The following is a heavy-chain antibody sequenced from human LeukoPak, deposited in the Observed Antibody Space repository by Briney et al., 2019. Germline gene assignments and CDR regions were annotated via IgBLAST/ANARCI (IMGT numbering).Heavy chain of an antibody. CDR3: ARDRIAVARFDY. V-gene: IGHV3-30-3*01. J-gene: IGHJ4*02. Sequence: PGGSLRLSCAASGFTLSSYAMHWVRQAPGKGLEWVAVISYDGSNKYYADSVKGRFTISRDNSKNTLYLQMNSLRAEDTAVYYCARDRIAVARFDYWGQGTLVTVSS. D-gene: IGHD6-19*01. CDR1: GFTLSSYA. CDR2: ISYDGSNK.